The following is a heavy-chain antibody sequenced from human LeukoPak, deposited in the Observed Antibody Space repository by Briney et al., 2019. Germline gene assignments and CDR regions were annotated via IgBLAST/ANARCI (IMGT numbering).Heavy chain of an antibody. CDR1: GGSFTFTSHA. D-gene: IGHD3-22*01. J-gene: IGHJ3*02. V-gene: IGHV1-69*13. CDR3: AGFFYDNSGDAFDI. CDR2: LIPIYGSA. Sequence: SVKVSCKASGGSFTFTSHAISWVRQAPGQGLEWMGGLIPIYGSANYAQKLQGRVTITSDESTRTVFMELSSLRPEDSAVYYCAGFFYDNSGDAFDIWGQGTMVTVSS.